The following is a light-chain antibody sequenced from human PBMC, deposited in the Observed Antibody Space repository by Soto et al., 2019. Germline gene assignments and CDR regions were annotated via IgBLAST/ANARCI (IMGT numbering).Light chain of an antibody. CDR2: AAS. CDR1: QSISSY. Sequence: DTQMTQSPSSLSASVGDRVTITCRASQSISSYLNWYQQKPGKAPKLLIYAASSLQGGVPSRFSGSGSGTDFPLTISSLQREDCAIYYCQQSSSTVLTFGGGTKVEIK. V-gene: IGKV1-39*01. J-gene: IGKJ4*01. CDR3: QQSSSTVLT.